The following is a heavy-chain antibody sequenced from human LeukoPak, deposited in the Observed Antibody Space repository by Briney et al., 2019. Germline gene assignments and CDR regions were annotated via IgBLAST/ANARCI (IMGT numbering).Heavy chain of an antibody. V-gene: IGHV4-59*08. D-gene: IGHD5-18*01. J-gene: IGHJ4*02. CDR2: VYHTGSS. CDR1: GGSISSYY. CDR3: ARQTEDTAAFDN. Sequence: SETLSLTCTVSGGSISSYYWSWIRQPPGEGLEWIAYVYHTGSSRYNPSLKSRVTISIDTSKNQFSLKLTSVTASDTAVYYCARQTEDTAAFDNWGQGTLVTVSS.